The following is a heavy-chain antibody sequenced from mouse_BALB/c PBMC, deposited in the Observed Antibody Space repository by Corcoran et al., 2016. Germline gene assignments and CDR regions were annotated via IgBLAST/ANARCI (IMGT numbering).Heavy chain of an antibody. Sequence: QIQLVQSGPALKKPGETVKISCKASGYTFTNYGMNWVKQAPGKGLKWMGWINTYTGEPTYADDFKGRFAFSLETSASTAYLQINNLKNEDMATYFCAREYGAYWGQGTLVTVSA. J-gene: IGHJ3*01. CDR2: INTYTGEP. CDR1: GYTFTNYG. CDR3: AREYGAY. D-gene: IGHD2-10*02. V-gene: IGHV9-1*02.